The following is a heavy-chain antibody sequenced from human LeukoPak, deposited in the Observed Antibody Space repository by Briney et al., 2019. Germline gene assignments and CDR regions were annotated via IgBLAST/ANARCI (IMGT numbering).Heavy chain of an antibody. CDR1: GHTFTTYD. V-gene: IGHV1-18*01. D-gene: IGHD3-10*01. CDR2: ISGNNGKT. CDR3: ARRWGSGIRGAFDI. Sequence: ASVKVSCKASGHTFTTYDISWVRQAPGRGLEWMGWISGNNGKTNYAKKFQVRVTMTTDTSTSTTYMELRSLRSDDTAIYYCARRWGSGIRGAFDIWGQGTMVTVSS. J-gene: IGHJ3*02.